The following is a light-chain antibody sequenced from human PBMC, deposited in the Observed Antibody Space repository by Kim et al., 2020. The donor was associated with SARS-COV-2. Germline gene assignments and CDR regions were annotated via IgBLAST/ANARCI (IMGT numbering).Light chain of an antibody. CDR2: DVS. Sequence: ITLSGTVTTGDVVVYNYASWYQXPPGKAPKLLIYDVSKRPSGVSNRFSGSKSGNTASLTISGLRVEXEADYYCTSYTTNSTLVFGGGTKVTVL. V-gene: IGLV2-14*03. CDR3: TSYTTNSTLV. CDR1: TGDVVVYNY. J-gene: IGLJ3*02.